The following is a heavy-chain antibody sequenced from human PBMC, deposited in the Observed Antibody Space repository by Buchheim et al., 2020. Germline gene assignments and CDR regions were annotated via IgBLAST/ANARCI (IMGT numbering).Heavy chain of an antibody. D-gene: IGHD4-11*01. J-gene: IGHJ6*02. Sequence: QVQLVQSGAEVQKPGASVKVSCKASGYTFTSYYMHWVRHAPGQGLEWMGIINPSGGSTSYAQKFQGRLTMPRDTSTSTVYMELSSLRSEDTAVYYCARDSPSDYNDYYYYGMDVWGQGTT. V-gene: IGHV1-46*01. CDR2: INPSGGST. CDR3: ARDSPSDYNDYYYYGMDV. CDR1: GYTFTSYY.